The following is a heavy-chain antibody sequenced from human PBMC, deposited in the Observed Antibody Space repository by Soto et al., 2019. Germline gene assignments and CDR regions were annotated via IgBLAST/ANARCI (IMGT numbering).Heavy chain of an antibody. CDR3: ASHGRQLVDYYYGMDV. CDR1: GGTFSSYA. V-gene: IGHV1-69*12. CDR2: IIPIFGTA. D-gene: IGHD6-6*01. Sequence: QVQLVQSGAEVKKPGSSVKVSCKASGGTFSSYAISWVRQAPGQGLEWMGGIIPIFGTANYAQKFQGRVTITADESTSTAYLELSSLRSEDTAVYYCASHGRQLVDYYYGMDVWGQGTTVTVSS. J-gene: IGHJ6*02.